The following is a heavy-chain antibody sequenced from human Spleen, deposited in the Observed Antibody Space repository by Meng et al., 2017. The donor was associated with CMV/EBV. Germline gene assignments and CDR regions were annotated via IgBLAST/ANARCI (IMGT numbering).Heavy chain of an antibody. CDR1: GGSVSSRSYY. CDR2: SSYSGST. D-gene: IGHD3-3*01. J-gene: IGHJ5*02. V-gene: IGHV4-61*01. Sequence: SETLSLTCTVSGGSVSSRSYYWSWIRQSPGIGLEWIGYSSYSGSTNYNPSLKGRAAISIDTAKNEFSLNLTSVNAADTALYYCARVKRFLVLKGMEQWFDPWGQGTLVTVSS. CDR3: ARVKRFLVLKGMEQWFDP.